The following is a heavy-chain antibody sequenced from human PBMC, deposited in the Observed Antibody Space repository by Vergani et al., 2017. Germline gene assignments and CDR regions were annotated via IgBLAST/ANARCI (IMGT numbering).Heavy chain of an antibody. CDR3: ARELSYYYGSGSDDYNPYYYEGMDV. CDR1: NDSVSNTFYY. V-gene: IGHV4-39*07. D-gene: IGHD3-10*01. CDR2: IYYSGST. Sequence: QVQLPESGPGLVKPSETLSLTCTVSNDSVSNTFYYWGWIRQTPGKGLEWIGSIYYSGSTYYNPSLESRVTMSVDTSKSQFSLKLSSVTAGDTAVYFCARELSYYYGSGSDDYNPYYYEGMDVWGPGTTVTVSS. J-gene: IGHJ6*02.